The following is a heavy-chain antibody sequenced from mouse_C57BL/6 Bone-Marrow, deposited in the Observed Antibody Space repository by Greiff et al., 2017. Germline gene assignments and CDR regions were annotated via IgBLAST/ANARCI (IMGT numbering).Heavy chain of an antibody. Sequence: QVQLQQPGAELVKLGASVKLSCKASGYTFTSYWMQWVKQRPGQGLEWIGEIDPSDSYTNYNQKFKGKATLTVDTSSSTAYMQLSSLTSEDSAVYYCARDYDYEFDYWGQGTTLTVSS. CDR3: ARDYDYEFDY. D-gene: IGHD2-4*01. V-gene: IGHV1-50*01. J-gene: IGHJ2*01. CDR1: GYTFTSYW. CDR2: IDPSDSYT.